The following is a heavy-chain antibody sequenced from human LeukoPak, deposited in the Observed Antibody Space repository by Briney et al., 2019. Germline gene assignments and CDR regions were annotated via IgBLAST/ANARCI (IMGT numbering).Heavy chain of an antibody. Sequence: ASVKVSCKASGYTFTGYYMHWVRQAPGQGLEWMGWINPNSGGTNYAQKFQGRVTMTRDTSISTAYMELSRLRSDDTAVYYCARSDNYGDYLFIWVRRVEGRLIDYWGQGTLVTVSS. CDR1: GYTFTGYY. V-gene: IGHV1-2*02. J-gene: IGHJ4*02. CDR2: INPNSGGT. D-gene: IGHD4-17*01. CDR3: ARSDNYGDYLFIWVRRVEGRLIDY.